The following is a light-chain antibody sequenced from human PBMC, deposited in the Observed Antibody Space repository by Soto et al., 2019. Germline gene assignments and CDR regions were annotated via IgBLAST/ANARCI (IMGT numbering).Light chain of an antibody. CDR2: DAS. J-gene: IGKJ1*01. CDR1: QSLRRS. V-gene: IGKV3D-15*01. CDR3: QQHSNLPHT. Sequence: TMLSVSPGTLSMSLGGSAPISSRASQSLRRSLAWYQQRLGQAPRIIIYDASTRATGIPARFSGSGSGTDFTLTIASLQSDDFAVFYCQQHSNLPHTFGQGTKVDIK.